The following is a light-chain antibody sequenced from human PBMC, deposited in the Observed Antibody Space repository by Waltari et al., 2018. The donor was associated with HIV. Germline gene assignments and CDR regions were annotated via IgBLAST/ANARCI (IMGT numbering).Light chain of an antibody. J-gene: IGKJ2*01. CDR3: QQYNIYPDYT. V-gene: IGKV1-5*03. CDR2: KAS. Sequence: DIQMTQSPSTLSASVGDRVTITCRASQSIGNWLAWYQQKPGRSPRLLLYKASNLQSGVPSRFSGSGSETEFTLTISSLQPDDSATYFCQQYNIYPDYTFGQGTKL. CDR1: QSIGNW.